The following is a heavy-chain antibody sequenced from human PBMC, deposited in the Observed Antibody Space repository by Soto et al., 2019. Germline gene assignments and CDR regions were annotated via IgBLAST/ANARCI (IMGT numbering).Heavy chain of an antibody. CDR2: IIPILGIA. CDR1: GGTFSSYT. J-gene: IGHJ3*02. D-gene: IGHD2-2*01. V-gene: IGHV1-69*02. Sequence: GASVKVSCKASGGTFSSYTISWVRQAPGQGLEWMGRIIPILGIANYAQKFQGRVTITADKSTSTAYMELSSLRSEDTAVYYCASAILPATANQDAFDIWGQGTMVTVSS. CDR3: ASAILPATANQDAFDI.